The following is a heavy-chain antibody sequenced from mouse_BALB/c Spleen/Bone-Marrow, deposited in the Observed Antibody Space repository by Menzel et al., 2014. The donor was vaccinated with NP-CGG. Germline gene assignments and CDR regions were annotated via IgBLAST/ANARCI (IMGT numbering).Heavy chain of an antibody. V-gene: IGHV5-4*02. CDR2: ISDGGSST. CDR1: GFTFSDYF. J-gene: IGHJ1*01. Sequence: EVQLVESGGGLVKPGGSLKLSCAASGFTFSDYFMYWVRQTPEKRLEWVATISDGGSSTYYPDSVKGRFTISRDNAKSNLYLQMSSLKSEDIAMYYWARQDYYAGSYRCFDVWGAGTTVTVSS. CDR3: ARQDYYAGSYRCFDV. D-gene: IGHD1-1*01.